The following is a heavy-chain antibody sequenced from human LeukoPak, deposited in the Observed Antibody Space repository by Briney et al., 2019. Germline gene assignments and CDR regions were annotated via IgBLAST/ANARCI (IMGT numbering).Heavy chain of an antibody. V-gene: IGHV3-30*02. J-gene: IGHJ4*02. D-gene: IGHD6-19*01. Sequence: GGSLRLSCAASGFTFSSYGMHWVRQAPGKGLEWVAFIRYDGSNKYYADSVKGRFTISRDNSKNTLYLQMNSLRAEDTAVYYCAKVKMLSSGWQYFDYWGQGTLVTVSS. CDR3: AKVKMLSSGWQYFDY. CDR1: GFTFSSYG. CDR2: IRYDGSNK.